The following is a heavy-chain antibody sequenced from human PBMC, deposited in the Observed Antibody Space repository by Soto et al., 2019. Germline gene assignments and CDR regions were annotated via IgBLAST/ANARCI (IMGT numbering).Heavy chain of an antibody. J-gene: IGHJ4*02. V-gene: IGHV1-69*13. Sequence: SVKVSCKASGGTFRSYAISWVRQAPGQGLEWMGGIIPIFGTANYAQKFQGRVTITADESTSTAYMELSSLRSEDTAVYYCARGVYDYVWGSYRPRRYYFDYWGQGTLVTVSS. CDR1: GGTFRSYA. CDR3: ARGVYDYVWGSYRPRRYYFDY. D-gene: IGHD3-16*02. CDR2: IIPIFGTA.